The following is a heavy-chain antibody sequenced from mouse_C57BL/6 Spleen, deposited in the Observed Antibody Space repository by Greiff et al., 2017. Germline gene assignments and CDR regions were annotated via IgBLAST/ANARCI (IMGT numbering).Heavy chain of an antibody. CDR1: GFSLTSYG. CDR3: ARGHSMDD. J-gene: IGHJ4*01. V-gene: IGHV2-2*01. D-gene: IGHD6-1*01. CDR2: LWSGGST. Sequence: VQLQQSGPGLVQPSQSLSITCTVSGFSLTSYGVHWVRPSPGKGLEWLGVLWSGGSTDYNAAFISRLSISKDNYKSQVFFKVNSLQADDSAIYDSARGHSMDDWGQGTSVTVSS.